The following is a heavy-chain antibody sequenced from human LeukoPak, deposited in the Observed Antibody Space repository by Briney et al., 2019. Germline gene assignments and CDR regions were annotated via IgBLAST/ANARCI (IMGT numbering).Heavy chain of an antibody. CDR1: GGTFSIYA. CDR3: ARDNMTTGAFDI. Sequence: SVNVSCRASGGTFSIYAMSGVRQAPGRGREGMGRIIPIFGIANYAQKFRGRVTITADKSTSTAYMELSSLRSEDTAVYYCARDNMTTGAFDIWGQGTMVTVSS. J-gene: IGHJ3*02. CDR2: IIPIFGIA. D-gene: IGHD1-14*01. V-gene: IGHV1-69*10.